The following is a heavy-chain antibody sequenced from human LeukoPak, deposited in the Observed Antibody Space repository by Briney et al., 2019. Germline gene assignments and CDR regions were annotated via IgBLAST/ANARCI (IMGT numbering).Heavy chain of an antibody. J-gene: IGHJ5*02. D-gene: IGHD3-16*01. CDR3: TIAVVGVTVWFDP. CDR2: IKSRTDAGTT. CDR1: GFTFSNAW. V-gene: IGHV3-15*01. Sequence: PGGSLRLSCAASGFTFSNAWMSWVRQVPGKGLEWVGHIKSRTDAGTTDYAAPVKDRFTISRDDSKNTLNLQMNSLKTKDTAVYYCTIAVVGVTVWFDPWGQGTLVTVSS.